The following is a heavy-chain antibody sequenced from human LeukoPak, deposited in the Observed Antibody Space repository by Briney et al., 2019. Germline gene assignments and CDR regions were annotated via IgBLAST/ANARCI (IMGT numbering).Heavy chain of an antibody. Sequence: SETLSLTCAVSGGSISSGGYSWSWIRQPPGKGLEWIGYIYHSGSTYYNPSLKSRVTISVDRSKNQFSLKLSSVTAADTAVYYCARGDLYCGGDCYSSWGQGTLVTVSS. D-gene: IGHD2-21*02. V-gene: IGHV4-30-2*01. CDR1: GGSISSGGYS. J-gene: IGHJ5*02. CDR2: IYHSGST. CDR3: ARGDLYCGGDCYSS.